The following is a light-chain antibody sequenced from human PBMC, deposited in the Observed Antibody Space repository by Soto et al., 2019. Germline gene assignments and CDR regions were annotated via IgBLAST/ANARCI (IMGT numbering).Light chain of an antibody. CDR2: DTS. Sequence: EIIMTQSPATLSVSPGEGATLSCRASQGIGDTLAWYQHKPGQTPRLLIYDTSTRATGVPARFSGSRSGTEFPLTISSLQSEDFAVYYCQRYNNWPLTFGGGTKVENK. J-gene: IGKJ4*01. CDR3: QRYNNWPLT. V-gene: IGKV3-15*01. CDR1: QGIGDT.